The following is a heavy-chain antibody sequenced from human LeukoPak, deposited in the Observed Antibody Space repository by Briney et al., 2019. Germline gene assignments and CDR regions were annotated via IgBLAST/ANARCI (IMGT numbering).Heavy chain of an antibody. J-gene: IGHJ5*02. Sequence: GGSLRLSCAASGFTFSSYAMHWVRQAPGKGLEWVAVISYDGSNKYYADSVKGRFTISRDNSKNTLYLQMNSLRAEDTAVYYCTTEGLTSWFDPWGQGTLVTVSS. CDR2: ISYDGSNK. CDR3: TTEGLTSWFDP. V-gene: IGHV3-30-3*01. CDR1: GFTFSSYA. D-gene: IGHD1-1*01.